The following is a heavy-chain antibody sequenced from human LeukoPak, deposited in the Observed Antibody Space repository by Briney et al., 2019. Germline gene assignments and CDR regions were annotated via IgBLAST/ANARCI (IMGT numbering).Heavy chain of an antibody. V-gene: IGHV3-30*01. CDR1: GFTFSNYA. CDR2: ITFDATKE. CDR3: ARFKVGSNTTQKNAFDI. Sequence: GGSLRLSCAASGFTFSNYAMHWVRQAPGKGLEWVAVITFDATKEYFGKSVKGRFTISRDNSKSTLFLQMHSLRIEDTALYFCARFKVGSNTTQKNAFDIWGRGTVVTVSS. D-gene: IGHD1-26*01. J-gene: IGHJ3*02.